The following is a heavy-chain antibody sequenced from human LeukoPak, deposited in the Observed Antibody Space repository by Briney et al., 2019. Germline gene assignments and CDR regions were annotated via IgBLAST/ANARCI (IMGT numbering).Heavy chain of an antibody. Sequence: GGSLRLSCAASGFTFSSYSMNWVRQAPGKGLEWVSYISSSSSTIYYADSVKGRFTISRDNAKNSLYLQMNSLRAEDTAVYYCARVGRLTMVRVFDYWGQGTLVTVSS. CDR1: GFTFSSYS. CDR3: ARVGRLTMVRVFDY. V-gene: IGHV3-48*04. CDR2: ISSSSSTI. D-gene: IGHD3-10*01. J-gene: IGHJ4*02.